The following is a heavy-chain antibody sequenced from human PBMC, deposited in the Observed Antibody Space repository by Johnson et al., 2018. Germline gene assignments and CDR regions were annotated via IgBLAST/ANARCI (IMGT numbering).Heavy chain of an antibody. CDR3: ARDSHNGYYADSYMGV. CDR2: ISYDGSNK. D-gene: IGHD4-17*01. V-gene: IGHV3-30-3*01. CDR1: GFTFSSYA. J-gene: IGHJ6*03. Sequence: VQLVESGGGVVQPGRSLRLSCAASGFTFSSYAMHWVRQAPGKGLEWVAVISYDGSNKYYADSVKGRFTISRDNSKNTLDLKMNSLRAADTAVYSFARDSHNGYYADSYMGVWCKGTTVTVSS.